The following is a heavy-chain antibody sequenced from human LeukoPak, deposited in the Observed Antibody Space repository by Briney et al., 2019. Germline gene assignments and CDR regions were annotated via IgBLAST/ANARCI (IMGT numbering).Heavy chain of an antibody. J-gene: IGHJ6*03. Sequence: GGSLRLSCAASGFTFSSYGMHWVRQAPGKGLEWVAFIRYDGSNKYYADSVKGRFTISRDNSKNTMYLQMNSLRAEDTAVYYCARELYDYVWGSYLGYYYYYMDVWGKGTTVTVSS. CDR3: ARELYDYVWGSYLGYYYYYMDV. CDR2: IRYDGSNK. V-gene: IGHV3-30*02. CDR1: GFTFSSYG. D-gene: IGHD3-16*02.